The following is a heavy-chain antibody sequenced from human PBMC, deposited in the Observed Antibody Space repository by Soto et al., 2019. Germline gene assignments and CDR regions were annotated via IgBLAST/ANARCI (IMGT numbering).Heavy chain of an antibody. V-gene: IGHV3-33*01. J-gene: IGHJ4*02. CDR2: IGHDGRQK. Sequence: QVQLVESGGGVVQPGTSLRLSCATSGFTFSTFDIHWVRQAPGKGLEWVGLIGHDGRQKFYADSVKGRFTISRDKYRNTVDLQMDSLRTEDTAVYYCGSDWLQRALDYWGQGILVIVSS. CDR3: GSDWLQRALDY. CDR1: GFTFSTFD. D-gene: IGHD2-2*01.